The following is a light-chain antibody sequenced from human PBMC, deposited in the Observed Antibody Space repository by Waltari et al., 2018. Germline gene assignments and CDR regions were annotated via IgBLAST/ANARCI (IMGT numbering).Light chain of an antibody. V-gene: IGLV1-40*01. CDR2: TNA. CDR1: SSNIGAGYD. CDR3: QSYDNSLSGVV. J-gene: IGLJ2*01. Sequence: SGAPGQRVTISCTGNSSNIGAGYDVHWYHQLPGSAPKLLIYTNANRPSGVPDRFSGSKSGTSASLAITGLQAEDEAHYYCQSYDNSLSGVVFGGGTKLTVL.